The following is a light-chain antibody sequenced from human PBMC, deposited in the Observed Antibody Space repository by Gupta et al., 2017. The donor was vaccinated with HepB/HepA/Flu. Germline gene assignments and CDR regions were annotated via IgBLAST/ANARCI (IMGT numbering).Light chain of an antibody. Sequence: QSVLTQPPSVSGAPAHRVTISCTGGSSNLGAGFDVHWYQQLPGTAPKLLMYANTTRPPGSPDRLTGSKSGTSASLAITGLEAEDEADDYCQSYDSSRSGYVFGGGTKVTVL. V-gene: IGLV1-40*01. CDR3: QSYDSSRSGYV. J-gene: IGLJ2*01. CDR2: ANT. CDR1: SSNLGAGFD.